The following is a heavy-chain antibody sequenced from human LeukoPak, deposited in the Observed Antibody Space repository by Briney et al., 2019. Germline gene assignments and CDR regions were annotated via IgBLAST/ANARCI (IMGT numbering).Heavy chain of an antibody. CDR1: GFTFSGYA. CDR2: ISASGGST. Sequence: GGSLRLSCAASGFTFSGYALSWVRQAPGKGLEWVSGISASGGSTYYADSVKGRFTISRSNSKNTLYLQMNSLRAEDTAVYYCAKGDGYNYDNWFDPWGQGTLVTVSP. CDR3: AKGDGYNYDNWFDP. D-gene: IGHD5-24*01. J-gene: IGHJ5*02. V-gene: IGHV3-23*01.